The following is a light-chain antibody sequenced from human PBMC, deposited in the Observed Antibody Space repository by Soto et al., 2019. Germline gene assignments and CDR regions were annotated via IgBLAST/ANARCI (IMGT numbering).Light chain of an antibody. Sequence: QSALAQPASVSGSPGQSITISCTGTSSDVGGYKYVSWYQQHPGKAPKLMIYEVTNRPSGVSNRFSGSKSGNTASLTLSGLQAEDEADYYCSSYTSRRTVVFGTGTKVTVL. CDR1: SSDVGGYKY. V-gene: IGLV2-14*01. CDR2: EVT. CDR3: SSYTSRRTVV. J-gene: IGLJ1*01.